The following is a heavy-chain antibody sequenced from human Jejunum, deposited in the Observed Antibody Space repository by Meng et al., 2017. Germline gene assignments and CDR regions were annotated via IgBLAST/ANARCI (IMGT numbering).Heavy chain of an antibody. D-gene: IGHD3-22*01. CDR1: GFSLSTVEVG. CDR3: AHRRGYYGSSGLVEY. CDR2: IYWDDDK. V-gene: IGHV2-5*02. J-gene: IGHJ4*02. Sequence: QITWKATGPTLVQPTQTLTLTCTFSGFSLSTVEVGVGWIRQPPGKALEWLALIYWDDDKRYSPSLKSRLTITKDTSKNQVVLTMTNMDPVDTATYYCAHRRGYYGSSGLVEYWGQGTLVTVSS.